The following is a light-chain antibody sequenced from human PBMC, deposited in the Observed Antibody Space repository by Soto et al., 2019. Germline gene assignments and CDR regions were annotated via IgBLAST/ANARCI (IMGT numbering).Light chain of an antibody. CDR1: SSDVGAYNY. V-gene: IGLV2-14*01. Sequence: QSALTQPASVSGSPGQSITISCTGTSSDVGAYNYVSWYQQHPGKAPRLMISDVSNRPSGVSNRFSGSKSGNTASLTISGLQAEDEADYYCCSFTSSSTPYVFGTGTKVTVL. CDR2: DVS. J-gene: IGLJ1*01. CDR3: CSFTSSSTPYV.